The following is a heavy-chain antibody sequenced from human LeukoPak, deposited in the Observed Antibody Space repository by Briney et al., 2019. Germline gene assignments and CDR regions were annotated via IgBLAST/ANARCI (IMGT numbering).Heavy chain of an antibody. Sequence: GGSLRLSCAASGFTFSSYAMSWVRQAPGKGLEWVSDINGSGGSTYYADSVKGRFTISRDSFKNTLYLQMNSLRAEDTAVYYCAKKYNTGLDPWGQGTLVTVSS. CDR1: GFTFSSYA. J-gene: IGHJ5*02. CDR3: AKKYNTGLDP. CDR2: INGSGGST. D-gene: IGHD1-14*01. V-gene: IGHV3-23*01.